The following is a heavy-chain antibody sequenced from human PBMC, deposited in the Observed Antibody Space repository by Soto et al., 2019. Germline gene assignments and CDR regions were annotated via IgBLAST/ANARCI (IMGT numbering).Heavy chain of an antibody. D-gene: IGHD3-10*01. V-gene: IGHV3-23*01. CDR1: GFTFSSYA. J-gene: IGHJ6*01. CDR3: AKGGLYGSGSYYNAGTYYYYGMDV. Sequence: EVQLLESGGGLVQPGGSLRLSCAASGFTFSSYAMSWVRQAPGKGLEWVSAISGSGGSTYYADSVKGRFTVSRDNSKNTVYLQMNSLRAEDTAVYYCAKGGLYGSGSYYNAGTYYYYGMDVW. CDR2: ISGSGGST.